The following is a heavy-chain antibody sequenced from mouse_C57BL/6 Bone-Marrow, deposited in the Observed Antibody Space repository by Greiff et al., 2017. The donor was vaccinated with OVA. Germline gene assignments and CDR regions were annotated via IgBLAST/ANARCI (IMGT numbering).Heavy chain of an antibody. CDR1: GYTFTDHT. CDR2: IYPRDGST. D-gene: IGHD2-5*01. CDR3: ARRSNFYAMDY. J-gene: IGHJ4*01. V-gene: IGHV1-78*01. Sequence: QVQLQQSDAELVKPGASVKISCKVSGYTFTDHTIHWMKQRPEQGLEWIGYIYPRDGSTKYNEKFKGKAILTADKSSCTAYMQLNSLTSEDSAVYCCARRSNFYAMDYWGQGTSVTVSS.